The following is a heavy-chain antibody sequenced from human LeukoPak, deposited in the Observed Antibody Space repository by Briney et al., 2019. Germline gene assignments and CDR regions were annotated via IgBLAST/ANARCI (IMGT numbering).Heavy chain of an antibody. D-gene: IGHD5-24*01. V-gene: IGHV3-48*03. Sequence: GGSLRLSCAASGFTFSSYEMNWVRQAPGKGLEWISYISSSGTTIYYADSVKGRFTISRDNAKNSLYLQMNSLRAEDTAVYYCARDSTMAVWGQETTVTVSS. CDR1: GFTFSSYE. CDR3: ARDSTMAV. J-gene: IGHJ6*02. CDR2: ISSSGTTI.